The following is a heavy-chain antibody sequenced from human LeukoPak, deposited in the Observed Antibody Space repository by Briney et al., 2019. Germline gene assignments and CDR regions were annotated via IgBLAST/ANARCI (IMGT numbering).Heavy chain of an antibody. J-gene: IGHJ4*02. CDR2: VSGTTGNT. V-gene: IGHV3-23*01. Sequence: PGGSLRLSCAASGFSFSRYAMFWVRQAPGQGLAWVSAVSGTTGNTYYADSVKGRFTISRDNSKNTVYLQMDSLRVDDTAVYYCATPAYRDRGGFEYWGQGTLVTVSS. CDR3: ATPAYRDRGGFEY. D-gene: IGHD1-26*01. CDR1: GFSFSRYA.